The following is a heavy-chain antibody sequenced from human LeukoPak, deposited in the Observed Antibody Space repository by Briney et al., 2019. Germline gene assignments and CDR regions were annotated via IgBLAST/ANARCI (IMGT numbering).Heavy chain of an antibody. CDR1: GDSISTISGG. Sequence: SQTLSLTCAISGDSISTISGGWNWIRQSPSRGLEWLGRTYYRSRWYTDYSVSVESRITIAPDSSKNQFSLQVKSVTPEDTAVYFCARALGPGRAFWFDPWGQGVLVTVSS. CDR2: TYYRSRWYT. CDR3: ARALGPGRAFWFDP. D-gene: IGHD3-10*01. J-gene: IGHJ5*02. V-gene: IGHV6-1*01.